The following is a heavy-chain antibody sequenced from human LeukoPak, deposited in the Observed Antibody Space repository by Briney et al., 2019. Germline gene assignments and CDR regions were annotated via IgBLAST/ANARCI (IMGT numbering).Heavy chain of an antibody. Sequence: GGSLRLSCAASGFTFSSYSMNWVRQAPGKGLEWVSSISSSSCIYYADSVKGRFTISRDNAKNSLYLQMNSLRAEDTAVYYCARDMYYYDSSGYHAGAFDIWGQGTMVTVSS. CDR1: GFTFSSYS. J-gene: IGHJ3*02. CDR3: ARDMYYYDSSGYHAGAFDI. V-gene: IGHV3-21*01. D-gene: IGHD3-22*01. CDR2: ISSSSCI.